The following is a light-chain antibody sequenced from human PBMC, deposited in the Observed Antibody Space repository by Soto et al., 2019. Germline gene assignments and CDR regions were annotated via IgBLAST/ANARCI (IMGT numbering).Light chain of an antibody. CDR2: QDS. CDR3: QAWDSLGVV. J-gene: IGLJ2*01. CDR1: KLGDKY. Sequence: SYELTQPPSVSVSPGQTASITCSGDKLGDKYACWYQQKPGQSPVVVIYQDSKRPSGIPERFSGSNSGNTATLTISGTQAMDEADYYCQAWDSLGVVFGGGTKLTVL. V-gene: IGLV3-1*01.